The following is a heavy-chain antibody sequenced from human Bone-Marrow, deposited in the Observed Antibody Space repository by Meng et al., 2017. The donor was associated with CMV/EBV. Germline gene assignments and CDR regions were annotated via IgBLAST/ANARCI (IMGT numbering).Heavy chain of an antibody. D-gene: IGHD6-6*01. V-gene: IGHV1-2*02. Sequence: ASVKVSCKASGYTFTGYYMHWVRQAPGQGLEWMGWINPNSGGTNYAQKFQGRVTMTRDTSISTAYMELSRLRSDDTAVYYCARGRLIAARRANWFDPWGQGTLATVSS. CDR3: ARGRLIAARRANWFDP. CDR2: INPNSGGT. CDR1: GYTFTGYY. J-gene: IGHJ5*02.